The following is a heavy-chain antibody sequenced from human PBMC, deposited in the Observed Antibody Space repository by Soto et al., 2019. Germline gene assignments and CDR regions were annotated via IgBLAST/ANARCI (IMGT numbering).Heavy chain of an antibody. Sequence: QVQLVQSGAEVKKPGASVKLSCKTSGYTFTGYHMHWVRQAPGQGPEWLGVINPSSMTTTYAQKFQGRVTMTTDTSTSAVHMELRELRSEDTAVYYCAREVIIGYYGMDVWGQGTTVTVSS. V-gene: IGHV1-46*01. D-gene: IGHD3-10*01. J-gene: IGHJ6*02. CDR1: GYTFTGYH. CDR3: AREVIIGYYGMDV. CDR2: INPSSMTT.